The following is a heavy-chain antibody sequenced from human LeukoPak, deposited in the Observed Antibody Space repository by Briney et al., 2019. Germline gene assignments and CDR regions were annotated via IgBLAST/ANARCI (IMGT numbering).Heavy chain of an antibody. CDR2: IYYSGST. V-gene: IGHV4-61*01. J-gene: IGHJ4*02. Sequence: KASETLSLTCTVSGGSVSSGSYYWSWIRQPPGKGLGWIGYIYYSGSTNYNPSLKSRVTISVDTSKDQFSLKLSSVTAADTAVYYCASSGSYYTYFDYWGQGTLVTVSS. D-gene: IGHD3-10*01. CDR3: ASSGSYYTYFDY. CDR1: GGSVSSGSYY.